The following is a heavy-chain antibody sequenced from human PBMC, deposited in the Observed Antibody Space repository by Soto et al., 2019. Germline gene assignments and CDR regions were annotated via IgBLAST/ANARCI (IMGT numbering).Heavy chain of an antibody. J-gene: IGHJ4*02. D-gene: IGHD3-3*01. CDR2: ISSGGTT. CDR3: ARALDFWSAYFDY. Sequence: GGSLRLSCAASGFSVNSHYISWVRQAPGKGLEWVSVISSGGTTYYADSVKGRFTISRENSKNTLYLKMNSLRTEDTAVYYCARALDFWSAYFDYWGQGSLVTVSS. V-gene: IGHV3-66*02. CDR1: GFSVNSHY.